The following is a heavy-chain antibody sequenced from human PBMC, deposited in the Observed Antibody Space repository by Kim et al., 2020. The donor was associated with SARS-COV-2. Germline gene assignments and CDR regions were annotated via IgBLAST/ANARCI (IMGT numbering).Heavy chain of an antibody. J-gene: IGHJ5*02. CDR1: GGSISSSSYY. Sequence: SETLSLTCTVSGGSISSSSYYWGWIRQPPGKGLEWIGSIYYSGSTYYNPSLKSRVTISVDTSKNQFSLKLSSVTAADTAVYYCARGYCSSTSCYRGYNWFDPWGQGTLVTVSS. CDR3: ARGYCSSTSCYRGYNWFDP. CDR2: IYYSGST. V-gene: IGHV4-39*01. D-gene: IGHD2-2*01.